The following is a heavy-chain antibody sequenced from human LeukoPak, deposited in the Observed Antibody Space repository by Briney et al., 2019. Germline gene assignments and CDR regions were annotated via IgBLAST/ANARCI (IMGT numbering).Heavy chain of an antibody. D-gene: IGHD3-22*01. CDR1: GFTVSSNY. Sequence: TGGSLRLYCAASGFTVSSNYMSWVRQAPGKGLEWVSVIYSGGSTYYADSVKGRFTISRDNSKNTLYLQMNSLRAEDTAVYYCARHTGYDSSGMNWYFDLWGRGTLVTVSS. J-gene: IGHJ2*01. CDR2: IYSGGST. V-gene: IGHV3-53*01. CDR3: ARHTGYDSSGMNWYFDL.